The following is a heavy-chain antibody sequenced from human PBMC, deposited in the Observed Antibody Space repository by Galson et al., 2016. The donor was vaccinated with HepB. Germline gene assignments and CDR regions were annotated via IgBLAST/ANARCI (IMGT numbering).Heavy chain of an antibody. Sequence: SVKVSCKASGYMFTSYGISWVRQAPGQGLEWMGSISGDSGNIKKAQQFQGRVTMTTDTSTRTADMELRSLTSDDTAVYYCARDRRMGRGRHDYDNGMGVWGQGTTGTVAS. J-gene: IGHJ6*02. V-gene: IGHV1-18*01. CDR2: ISGDSGNI. CDR1: GYMFTSYG. D-gene: IGHD3-10*01. CDR3: ARDRRMGRGRHDYDNGMGV.